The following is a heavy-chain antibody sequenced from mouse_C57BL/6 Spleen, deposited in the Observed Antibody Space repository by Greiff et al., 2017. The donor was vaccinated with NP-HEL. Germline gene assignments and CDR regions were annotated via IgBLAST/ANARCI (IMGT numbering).Heavy chain of an antibody. Sequence: QVQLQQPGAELVKPGASVKLSCKAPGYTFTSYWMQWVKQRPGQGLEWIGEIDPSDSYTNYNQKFKGKATLTVDTSSSTAYMQLSSLTSEDSAVYYCARPTVVATDFDYWGQGTTLTVSS. V-gene: IGHV1-50*01. CDR1: GYTFTSYW. J-gene: IGHJ2*01. D-gene: IGHD1-1*01. CDR3: ARPTVVATDFDY. CDR2: IDPSDSYT.